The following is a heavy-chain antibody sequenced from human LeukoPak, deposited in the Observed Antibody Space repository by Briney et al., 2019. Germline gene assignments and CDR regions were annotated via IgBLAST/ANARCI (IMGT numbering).Heavy chain of an antibody. CDR1: GFTVSSNY. CDR3: GRVLCGYSGSWYGGGEY. Sequence: GGSLTLSCAASGFTVSSNYMSWVRQAPGKGLEWVSVIYSGGSTYYADSVKGRFTISRDNSKNTLYLQMNSLRAEDTAVYYCGRVLCGYSGSWYGGGEYWGQGSLVTVSS. J-gene: IGHJ4*02. V-gene: IGHV3-66*01. D-gene: IGHD6-13*01. CDR2: IYSGGST.